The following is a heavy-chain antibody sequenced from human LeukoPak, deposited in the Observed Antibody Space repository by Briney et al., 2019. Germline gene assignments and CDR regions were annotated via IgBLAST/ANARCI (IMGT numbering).Heavy chain of an antibody. V-gene: IGHV4-59*11. D-gene: IGHD5-18*01. CDR2: LFDSVNT. Sequence: SETLSLTCTVSGGSISSHYWSWIRQPPGKGLEWIAYLFDSVNTKDNPSLQSRLTLSADTSKNQFSLRLSSVTAADTAVYYCATIKRGSIFGYFDFWGQGIKVAVSS. J-gene: IGHJ4*02. CDR1: GGSISSHY. CDR3: ATIKRGSIFGYFDF.